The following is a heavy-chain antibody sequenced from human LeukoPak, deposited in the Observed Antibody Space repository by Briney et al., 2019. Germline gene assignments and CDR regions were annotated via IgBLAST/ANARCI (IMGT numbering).Heavy chain of an antibody. CDR1: GYTFTSYA. D-gene: IGHD3-10*01. Sequence: ASVKVSCKASGYTFTSYAMHWVRQAPGQRLEWMGWINAGNGNTKYSQRFQGRVTITRDTSASTAYMELSSLRSEDTAVYYCARSVPITMVRGVIYYYGMDVWGQGTTVTVSS. CDR2: INAGNGNT. V-gene: IGHV1-3*01. J-gene: IGHJ6*02. CDR3: ARSVPITMVRGVIYYYGMDV.